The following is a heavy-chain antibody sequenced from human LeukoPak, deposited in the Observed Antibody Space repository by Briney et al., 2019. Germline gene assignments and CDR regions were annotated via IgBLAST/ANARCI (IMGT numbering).Heavy chain of an antibody. V-gene: IGHV4-34*01. CDR2: IDHRGDT. D-gene: IGHD1-1*01. J-gene: IGHJ4*03. CDR1: GGSFSRYY. Sequence: PSETLSLTCAVCGGSFSRYYWSWIRQSPGKGLEWIAEIDHRGDTNYNPSVKSRVTISVDTSKNQFSLKVRSLSAADTAVYYCARGPTISETGYFDFWGQGTLVTVSS. CDR3: ARGPTISETGYFDF.